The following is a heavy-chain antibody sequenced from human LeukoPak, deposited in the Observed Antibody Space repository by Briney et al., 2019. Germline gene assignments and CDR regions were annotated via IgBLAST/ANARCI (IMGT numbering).Heavy chain of an antibody. CDR1: GGTFSSYA. CDR2: IIPIFGTA. V-gene: IGHV1-69*13. Sequence: SVKVSCKASGGTFSSYAINWVRQAPGQGLEWMGGIIPIFGTANYAQKFQGRVTITADESASTAYMELSSLRSEDTAVYYCARHRTPSFDAFDIWGQGTMVTVSS. D-gene: IGHD3-16*02. J-gene: IGHJ3*02. CDR3: ARHRTPSFDAFDI.